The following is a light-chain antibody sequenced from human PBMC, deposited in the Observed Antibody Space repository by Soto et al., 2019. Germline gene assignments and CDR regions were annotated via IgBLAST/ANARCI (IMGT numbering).Light chain of an antibody. J-gene: IGLJ1*01. CDR3: SSYRSSSTGV. V-gene: IGLV2-14*01. Sequence: QSALTQPASVYGSPGQSITISCTGTRSDVGGYNFVSWYQQHPGKAPKLMIYDVSNRPSGVSNRFSGSKSGNTASLTISGLQAEDEADYYCSSYRSSSTGVFGTGTKLTVL. CDR2: DVS. CDR1: RSDVGGYNF.